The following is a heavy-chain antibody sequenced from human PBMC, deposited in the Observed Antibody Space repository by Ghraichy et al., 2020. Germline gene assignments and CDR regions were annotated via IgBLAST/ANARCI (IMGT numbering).Heavy chain of an antibody. V-gene: IGHV4-61*02. CDR2: IFTSGST. CDR1: GGSISSGRCY. D-gene: IGHD2-2*01. Sequence: SETLSLTCTVSGGSISSGRCYWSWLRQPAGQGLDWIGRIFTSGSTNSTPSLATRVSMSVDTSKNPFSLTLSSVTAADTAVYYCARDTYCGTTNCYGTNRYLSLWGRGTLVTVSS. J-gene: IGHJ2*01. CDR3: ARDTYCGTTNCYGTNRYLSL.